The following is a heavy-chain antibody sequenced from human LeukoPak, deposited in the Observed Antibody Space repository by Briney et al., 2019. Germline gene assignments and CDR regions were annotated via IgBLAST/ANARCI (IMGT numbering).Heavy chain of an antibody. D-gene: IGHD2-15*01. V-gene: IGHV3-33*01. Sequence: GGSLRLSCAASGFTFSSYGMHWVRQAPGKGLEWVAVIWYDESNKYYADSVKGRFTISRDNSKNTLYLQMNSLRAEDTAVYYCARVGVVVAAFDYWGQGALVTVSS. CDR1: GFTFSSYG. CDR3: ARVGVVVAAFDY. CDR2: IWYDESNK. J-gene: IGHJ4*02.